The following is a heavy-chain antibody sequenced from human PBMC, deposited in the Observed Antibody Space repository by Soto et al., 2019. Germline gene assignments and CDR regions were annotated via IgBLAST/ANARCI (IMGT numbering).Heavy chain of an antibody. V-gene: IGHV3-48*02. D-gene: IGHD2-21*02. CDR1: GFRFSEHS. J-gene: IGHJ4*02. CDR3: ARLPKGSLVTA. Sequence: LVESGGGLVYPGGSLTLSCVGSGFRFSEHSMNWVRQAPGKGLQWVSYISSSSDSTYYADSVKGRFTVSRDNAKNALFLQMNSLRDDDTATYYCARLPKGSLVTAWGQGVRVTASS. CDR2: ISSSSDST.